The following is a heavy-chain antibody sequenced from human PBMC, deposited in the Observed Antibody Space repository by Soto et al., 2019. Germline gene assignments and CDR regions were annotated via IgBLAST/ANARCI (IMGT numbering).Heavy chain of an antibody. CDR3: ARGSDYESSGYYYFDY. V-gene: IGHV3-30-3*01. Sequence: GGSLRLSCVASGFSFSNYAMHWVRQAPGKGLEWVAVISYDGFNKNSADSVKGRFTVSRDNSKNTLYLQMNSLRAEDTAVYYCARGSDYESSGYYYFDYWGQGTLVTVSS. D-gene: IGHD3-22*01. CDR2: ISYDGFNK. CDR1: GFSFSNYA. J-gene: IGHJ4*02.